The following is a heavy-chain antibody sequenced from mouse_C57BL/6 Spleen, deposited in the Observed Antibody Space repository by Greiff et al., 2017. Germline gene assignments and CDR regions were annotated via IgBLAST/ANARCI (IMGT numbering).Heavy chain of an antibody. Sequence: QVQLQQSGAELVKPGASVKISCKASGYAFSSYWMNWVKQRPGKGLEWIGQIYPGDGDTNYNGKFKGKATLTADKSSSTAYMQLSSLTSEDSAVYYCARTEYSKLRAMDYWGQGTSVTVSS. CDR1: GYAFSSYW. V-gene: IGHV1-80*01. D-gene: IGHD2-5*01. CDR2: IYPGDGDT. CDR3: ARTEYSKLRAMDY. J-gene: IGHJ4*01.